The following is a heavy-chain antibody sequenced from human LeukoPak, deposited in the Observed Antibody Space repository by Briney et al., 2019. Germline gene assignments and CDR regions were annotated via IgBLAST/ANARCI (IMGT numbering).Heavy chain of an antibody. D-gene: IGHD2-2*01. J-gene: IGHJ4*02. Sequence: GGSLRLSCAASGFTFSSYAMSWARQAPGKGLEWVSAISGSGGSTYYADSVKGRFTISRDNSKNTLYLQMNSLRAEDTAVYYCAKGDYCSSTSCYPGPFDYWGQGTLVTVSS. CDR2: ISGSGGST. CDR3: AKGDYCSSTSCYPGPFDY. CDR1: GFTFSSYA. V-gene: IGHV3-23*01.